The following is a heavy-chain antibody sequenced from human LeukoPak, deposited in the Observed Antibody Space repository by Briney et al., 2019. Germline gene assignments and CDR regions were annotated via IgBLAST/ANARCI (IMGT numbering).Heavy chain of an antibody. Sequence: GGSLRLSCAASGFTFSSYWMSWVRQAPGKGLEWVANIKQDGSEKYYVDSVKGRFTISRDNAKNSLYLQMNSLRAEDTAVYYCARELDDFWSGFDYWGQGTLVTVSS. D-gene: IGHD3-3*01. V-gene: IGHV3-7*01. CDR3: ARELDDFWSGFDY. J-gene: IGHJ4*02. CDR1: GFTFSSYW. CDR2: IKQDGSEK.